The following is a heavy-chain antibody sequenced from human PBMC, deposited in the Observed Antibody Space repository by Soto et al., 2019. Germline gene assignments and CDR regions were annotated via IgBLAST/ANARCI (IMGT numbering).Heavy chain of an antibody. V-gene: IGHV1-18*01. CDR3: ARHTTGDSSSYYYRSIHDAFDI. Sequence: QVQLVQSGAEVKKPGASVKVSCKASGYTFSSYDISWARQAPGQGLEWMGWISAYNASTNYAQKLQGRVTMTTETSKNTAKMELRSLRSDDTDVYYCARHTTGDSSSYYYRSIHDAFDIWGQGTMVTVSS. CDR1: GYTFSSYD. CDR2: ISAYNAST. D-gene: IGHD3-22*01. J-gene: IGHJ3*02.